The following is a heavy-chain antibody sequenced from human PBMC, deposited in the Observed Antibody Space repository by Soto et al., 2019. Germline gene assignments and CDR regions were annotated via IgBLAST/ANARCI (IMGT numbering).Heavy chain of an antibody. V-gene: IGHV4-39*01. CDR3: ARQPESTSYFDY. CDR2: VYQSGTT. Sequence: SETLSLTCSVSGASISTSSDFWGWIRQAPGKGLEWIGNVYQSGTTRLNPSLKSRVSIFVDRSKNQFSLELNSATAADRAVYYCARQPESTSYFDYWGQGIQVTVSS. J-gene: IGHJ4*02. CDR1: GASISTSSDF. D-gene: IGHD2-2*01.